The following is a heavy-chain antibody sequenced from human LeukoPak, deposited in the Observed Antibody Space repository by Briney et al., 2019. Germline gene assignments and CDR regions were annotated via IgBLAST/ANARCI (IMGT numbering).Heavy chain of an antibody. D-gene: IGHD4-17*01. Sequence: PGGSLRLSCAASGFTFSSYAMTWVRQAPGKGLEWVSGISGSGGATYYADSVQGRFTISRDNAKNSLYLQMNSLRAEDTAVYYCARGGDYLDIWGQGTMVTVSS. J-gene: IGHJ3*02. CDR1: GFTFSSYA. CDR3: ARGGDYLDI. V-gene: IGHV3-23*01. CDR2: ISGSGGAT.